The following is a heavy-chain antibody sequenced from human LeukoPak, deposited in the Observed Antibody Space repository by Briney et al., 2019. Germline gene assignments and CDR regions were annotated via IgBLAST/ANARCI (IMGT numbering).Heavy chain of an antibody. V-gene: IGHV3-9*03. J-gene: IGHJ4*02. CDR2: ISWNSGSI. D-gene: IGHD3-3*01. Sequence: GRSLRLSCAASGFTFDDYAMHWIRQAPGKGLEWVSGISWNSGSIGYADSVKGRFTISRDNAKNSLYLQMNSLRAEDMALYYCAKGPGSGCYLYHFDYWGQGTLVTVSS. CDR3: AKGPGSGCYLYHFDY. CDR1: GFTFDDYA.